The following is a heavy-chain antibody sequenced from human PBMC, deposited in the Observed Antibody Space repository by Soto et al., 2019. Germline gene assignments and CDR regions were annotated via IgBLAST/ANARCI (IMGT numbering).Heavy chain of an antibody. V-gene: IGHV1-3*01. Sequence: ASVKVSCKASGYTFTSYAMHWVRQAPGQRLEWMGWINAGNGNTKYSQKFQGRVTITRDTSASTAYMELSSLRSEDTAVYYCARAPRGCTNGVCPLGYYYYGMDVWGQGTTVTVSS. J-gene: IGHJ6*02. CDR3: ARAPRGCTNGVCPLGYYYYGMDV. CDR2: INAGNGNT. CDR1: GYTFTSYA. D-gene: IGHD2-8*01.